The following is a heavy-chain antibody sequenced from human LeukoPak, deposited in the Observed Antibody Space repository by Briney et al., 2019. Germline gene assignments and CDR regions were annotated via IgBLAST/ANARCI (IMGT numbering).Heavy chain of an antibody. J-gene: IGHJ6*03. Sequence: ASVKVSCKASGYTFTSYDINWVRQATGQGLEWMGWMNPNSGNTGYAQKFQGRVTMTRNTSISTAYMELSSLRSEDTAVYYCARGFRDDILTGYSYCYYYMDVWGKGTTVTISS. D-gene: IGHD3-9*01. CDR3: ARGFRDDILTGYSYCYYYMDV. CDR2: MNPNSGNT. V-gene: IGHV1-8*01. CDR1: GYTFTSYD.